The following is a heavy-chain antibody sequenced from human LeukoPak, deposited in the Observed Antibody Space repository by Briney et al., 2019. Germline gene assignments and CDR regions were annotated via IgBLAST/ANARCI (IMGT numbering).Heavy chain of an antibody. J-gene: IGHJ5*02. D-gene: IGHD2-15*01. CDR3: ARDSCSGGSCYNWFDP. V-gene: IGHV3-21*01. Sequence: PGGSLRLSCAASGFTFSSYSMNWVRQAPGKGLEWVSSISSSSSYIYYADSVKGRFTISRDNAKNSLYLQMNSLRAEDTAVYYCARDSCSGGSCYNWFDPWGQGTLVTVSS. CDR1: GFTFSSYS. CDR2: ISSSSSYI.